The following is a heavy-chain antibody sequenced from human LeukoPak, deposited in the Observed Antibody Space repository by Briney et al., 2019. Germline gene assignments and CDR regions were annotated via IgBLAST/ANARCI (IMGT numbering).Heavy chain of an antibody. J-gene: IGHJ5*02. CDR3: ARPLGYCSDSRCPQSWFDP. CDR2: INHSGRT. V-gene: IGHV4-34*01. D-gene: IGHD2-15*01. CDR1: GGSFSGYY. Sequence: SETLSLTCAVSGGSFSGYYWTWIRQPPGKGLEWIGEINHSGRTNYNPSLKSRVLMSVDTSKNQFSLKLSSVTAADTAVYYCARPLGYCSDSRCPQSWFDPWGQGTLVTVSS.